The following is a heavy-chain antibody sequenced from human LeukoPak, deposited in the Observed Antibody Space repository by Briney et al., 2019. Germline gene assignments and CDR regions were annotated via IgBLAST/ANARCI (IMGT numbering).Heavy chain of an antibody. V-gene: IGHV7-4-1*02. D-gene: IGHD3-22*01. Sequence: GASVKVSCKASGYTFTSYAMNWVRQAPGQGLEWMGWINTNTGNPTYAQGFTGRFVFSLDTSVSTAYLQISSLKAEDTAVYYCARVPMPVVMAYYYYMDVWGKGTTVTVSS. CDR2: INTNTGNP. CDR3: ARVPMPVVMAYYYYMDV. CDR1: GYTFTSYA. J-gene: IGHJ6*03.